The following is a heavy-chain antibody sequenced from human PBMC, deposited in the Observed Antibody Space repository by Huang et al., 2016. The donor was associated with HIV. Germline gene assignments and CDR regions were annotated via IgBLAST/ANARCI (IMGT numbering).Heavy chain of an antibody. CDR1: GFTFGSFG. CDR3: AKDLTYTCGRHFDY. D-gene: IGHD2-21*01. V-gene: IGHV3-30*02. Sequence: QVQLVESGGGVVQPGGSLRLSCTASGFTFGSFGMHWVRQARGKWREWLAFIRYDGNNYYYADSVRGRFTISRDNSKDTLYRQMNRLRPDDSAVYYCAKDLTYTCGRHFDYWGRGTLVTVSS. J-gene: IGHJ4*02. CDR2: IRYDGNNY.